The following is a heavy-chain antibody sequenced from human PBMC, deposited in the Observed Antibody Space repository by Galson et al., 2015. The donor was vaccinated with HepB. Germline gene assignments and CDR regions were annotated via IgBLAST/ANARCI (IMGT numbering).Heavy chain of an antibody. CDR3: TKEGGAPPGGTFDM. CDR1: KFAFSNYA. Sequence: SLRLSCAASKFAFSNYAMHWVRQAPGKGLEWVAVISYDGSKKKFADSVKGRFTIFRDNSKSTLFLQMNSLRAEDTATYYCTKEGGAPPGGTFDMWGQGTMVTVSS. D-gene: IGHD3-16*01. CDR2: ISYDGSKK. J-gene: IGHJ3*02. V-gene: IGHV3-30*18.